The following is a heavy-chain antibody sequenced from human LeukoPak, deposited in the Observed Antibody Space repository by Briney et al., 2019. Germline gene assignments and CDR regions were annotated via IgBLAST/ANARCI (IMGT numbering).Heavy chain of an antibody. J-gene: IGHJ4*02. CDR3: ARGTTLEY. CDR1: GFTFSSYA. V-gene: IGHV3-23*01. D-gene: IGHD1-14*01. CDR2: ISGSGGST. Sequence: PGGSLRLSCAASGFTFSSYAMSWVRQAPGKGLEWVSAISGSGGSTKYADSVKGRFTISRDNAKNSLYLQMNSLRAEDTAVYYCARGTTLEYWGQGTLVTVSS.